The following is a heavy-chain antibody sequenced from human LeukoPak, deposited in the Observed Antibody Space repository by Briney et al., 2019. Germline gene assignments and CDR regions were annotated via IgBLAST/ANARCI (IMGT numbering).Heavy chain of an antibody. V-gene: IGHV1-18*01. J-gene: IGHJ6*03. CDR1: GYTFTSYG. D-gene: IGHD2-15*01. CDR3: ARVVVAPSDYYYYYMDV. Sequence: ASVKVSCKASGYTFTSYGISWVRQASGQGLEWMGWISAYNGNTNYAQKLQGRVTMTTDTSTSTAYMELRSLRSDDTAVYHCARVVVAPSDYYYYYMDVWGKGTTVTISS. CDR2: ISAYNGNT.